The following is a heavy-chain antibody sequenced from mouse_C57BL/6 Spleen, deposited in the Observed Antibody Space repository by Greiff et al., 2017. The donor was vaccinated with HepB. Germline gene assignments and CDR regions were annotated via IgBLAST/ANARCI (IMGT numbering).Heavy chain of an antibody. Sequence: EVQGVESGAELVKPGASVKLSCTASGFNIKDYYMHWVKQRTEQGLEWIGRIDPEDGETKYAPKFQGKATITADTSSNTAYLQLSSLTSEDTAVYYCAIGYGSSYVPYWGQGTLVTVSA. CDR1: GFNIKDYY. J-gene: IGHJ3*01. CDR3: AIGYGSSYVPY. CDR2: IDPEDGET. D-gene: IGHD1-1*01. V-gene: IGHV14-2*01.